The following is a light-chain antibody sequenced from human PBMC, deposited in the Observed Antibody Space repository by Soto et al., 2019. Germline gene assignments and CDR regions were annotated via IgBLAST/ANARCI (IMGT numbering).Light chain of an antibody. CDR1: QSVSSSY. Sequence: EIVLTQSPGTLSFSPWEIATLSCRASQSVSSSYLAWYQQKPGQAPRLLIYGASSRATGIPDRFSGSGSGTDFTLTISRLEPEDFAVYYCQQYGSSAITFGQGTRLEIK. CDR2: GAS. V-gene: IGKV3-20*01. CDR3: QQYGSSAIT. J-gene: IGKJ5*01.